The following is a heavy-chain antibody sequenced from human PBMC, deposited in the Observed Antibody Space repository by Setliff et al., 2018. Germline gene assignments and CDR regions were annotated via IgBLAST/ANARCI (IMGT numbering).Heavy chain of an antibody. V-gene: IGHV1-18*01. D-gene: IGHD3-22*01. CDR1: GYSFTSYG. Sequence: EASVKVSCKASGYSFTSYGISWVRQAPGQGLEWMGWISADNGHTKNVKNFQGRVTMTTDTTTSTAYMELRSLRSDDTAVYYCARERAYDGLNYYGMDVWGQGTTVTVSS. J-gene: IGHJ6*01. CDR3: ARERAYDGLNYYGMDV. CDR2: ISADNGHT.